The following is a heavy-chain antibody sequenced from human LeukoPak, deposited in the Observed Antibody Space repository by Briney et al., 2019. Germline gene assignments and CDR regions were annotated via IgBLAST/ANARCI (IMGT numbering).Heavy chain of an antibody. V-gene: IGHV5-51*01. CDR1: GYSFTTYW. Sequence: GESLKISCKGTGYSFTTYWIAWVRPMPGKGLECGGIIYPGDSDTRYIPSVQGQVTFSADKSISTAYLQWSSLKASDTAMYYCARRDTRIAAAQLDYWGQGTLVTVSS. D-gene: IGHD6-13*01. J-gene: IGHJ4*02. CDR3: ARRDTRIAAAQLDY. CDR2: IYPGDSDT.